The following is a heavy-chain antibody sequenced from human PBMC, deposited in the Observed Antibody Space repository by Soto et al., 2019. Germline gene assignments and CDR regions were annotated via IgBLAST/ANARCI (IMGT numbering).Heavy chain of an antibody. Sequence: ASVKVACKASGYTFSSYGISWVRQAPGQGLEWMGWISAYNGNTNYAQKLQGRVTMTTDTSTSTAYMELRSLRSDDTAVYYCARDAAVGLFDYWGQGTLVTVSS. D-gene: IGHD1-26*01. CDR3: ARDAAVGLFDY. J-gene: IGHJ4*02. V-gene: IGHV1-18*01. CDR1: GYTFSSYG. CDR2: ISAYNGNT.